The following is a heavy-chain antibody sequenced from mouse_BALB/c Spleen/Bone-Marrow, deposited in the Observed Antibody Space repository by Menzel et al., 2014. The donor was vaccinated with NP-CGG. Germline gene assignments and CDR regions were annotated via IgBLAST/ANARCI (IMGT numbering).Heavy chain of an antibody. CDR3: TRRGLRKYYFDY. CDR2: IRLKSNNYAT. D-gene: IGHD1-1*01. V-gene: IGHV6-6*02. Sequence: EVQGVESGGGLVQPGGSMKLSCVAPGFTFSNYWMNWVRQSPEKGLEWVAEIRLKSNNYATHYAESVKGRFTISRDDSKSSVYLQMNNLRAEDTGIYYCTRRGLRKYYFDYWGQGTTLTVSS. J-gene: IGHJ2*01. CDR1: GFTFSNYW.